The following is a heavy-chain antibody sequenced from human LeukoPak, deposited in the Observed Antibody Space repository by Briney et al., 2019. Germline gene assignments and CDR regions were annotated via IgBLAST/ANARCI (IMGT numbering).Heavy chain of an antibody. CDR1: GFTFSSYW. CDR2: INSDGSST. J-gene: IGHJ4*02. D-gene: IGHD3-10*01. V-gene: IGHV3-74*01. Sequence: GGSLRLSCAASGFTFSSYWMHWVRQAPGKGLVWVSRINSDGSSTSYADSVKGRFTISRDNAKNSLYLQMNSLRAEDMALYYCAKDSGDTNYFDYWGQGTLVTVSS. CDR3: AKDSGDTNYFDY.